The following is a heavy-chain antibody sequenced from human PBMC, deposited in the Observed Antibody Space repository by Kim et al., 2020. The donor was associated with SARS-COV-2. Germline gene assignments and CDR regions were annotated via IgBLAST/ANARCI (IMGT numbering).Heavy chain of an antibody. J-gene: IGHJ6*02. CDR3: TRVRLGCRGYVMDV. V-gene: IGHV3-48*03. CDR2: INSRDSTK. CDR1: GFTFSSFE. Sequence: GGSLRLSCAASGFTFSSFEMNWVRQAPGKGLEWISYINSRDSTKHYADSVNGRFTISRDNSKNLLYLQMNSLRADDTAVYYCTRVRLGCRGYVMDVWGQG. D-gene: IGHD6-6*01.